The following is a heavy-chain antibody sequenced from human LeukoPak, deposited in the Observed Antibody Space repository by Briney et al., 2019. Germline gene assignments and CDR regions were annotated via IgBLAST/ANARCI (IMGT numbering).Heavy chain of an antibody. Sequence: SETLSLTCTVSGGSISSGSYYWGWIRQPPGKGLEWIGSIYYSGSTYDNPSLKSRVTISVDTSKNQFSLKLSSVTAADTAVYYCARTMTTVEPGAFDIWGQGTMVTVSS. CDR2: IYYSGST. D-gene: IGHD4-17*01. J-gene: IGHJ3*02. V-gene: IGHV4-39*07. CDR3: ARTMTTVEPGAFDI. CDR1: GGSISSGSYY.